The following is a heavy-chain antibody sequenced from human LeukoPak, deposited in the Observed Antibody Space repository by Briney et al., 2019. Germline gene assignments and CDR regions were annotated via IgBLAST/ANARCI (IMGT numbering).Heavy chain of an antibody. Sequence: GASVEVSCKASGYTFNSYGISWVRQAPGQGLEWMGWISAYNGNTNYAQKLQGRVTITTDTSTSTAYMELRSLRSDDTAVYYCARDGAAASLKRLSRPNDWFDPWGQGTLVTVSS. D-gene: IGHD3-16*02. CDR1: GYTFNSYG. J-gene: IGHJ5*02. V-gene: IGHV1-18*01. CDR3: ARDGAAASLKRLSRPNDWFDP. CDR2: ISAYNGNT.